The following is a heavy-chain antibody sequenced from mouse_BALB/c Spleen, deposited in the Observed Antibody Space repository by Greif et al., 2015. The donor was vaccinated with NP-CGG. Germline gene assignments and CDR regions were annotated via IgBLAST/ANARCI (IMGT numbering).Heavy chain of an antibody. J-gene: IGHJ2*01. V-gene: IGHV5-9-3*01. CDR1: GFTFSSYA. D-gene: IGHD1-2*01. CDR2: ISSGGSYT. CDR3: ARHGTATNYFDY. Sequence: VESGGGLVKPGGSLKLSCAASGFTFSSYAMSWVRQTPEKRLEWVATISSGGSYTYYPDSVKGRFTISRDNAKNTLYLQMSSLRSEDTAMYYCARHGTATNYFDYWGQGTTLTVSS.